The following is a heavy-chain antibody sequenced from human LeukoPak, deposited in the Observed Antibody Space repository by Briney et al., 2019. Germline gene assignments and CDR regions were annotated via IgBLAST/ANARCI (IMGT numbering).Heavy chain of an antibody. CDR1: GYSISSGYY. CDR2: IYHSGST. Sequence: SETLSLTCTVSGYSISSGYYWGWIRQPPGKGLEWIGSIYHSGSTYYNPSLKSRVTISVDTSKNQFSLKLSSVTAADTAVYYCARGWEEGYGYSRWGQGTLVTVSS. D-gene: IGHD5-18*01. V-gene: IGHV4-38-2*02. J-gene: IGHJ4*02. CDR3: ARGWEEGYGYSR.